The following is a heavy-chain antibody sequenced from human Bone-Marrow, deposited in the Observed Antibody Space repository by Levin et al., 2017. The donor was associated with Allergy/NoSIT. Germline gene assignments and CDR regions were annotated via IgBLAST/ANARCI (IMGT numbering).Heavy chain of an antibody. CDR3: ARVLQYYYYYMDV. D-gene: IGHD5-24*01. V-gene: IGHV4-61*09. CDR2: IYTSGNT. CDR1: GVPITSGNYY. Sequence: LRLSCTVSGVPITSGNYYWSWIRQPAGKGLEWIGHIYTSGNTNYNPSLKSRVTISVDTSKNQFSLKLRSVTAADTAVYYCARVLQYYYYYMDVWGKGTTVTVSS. J-gene: IGHJ6*03.